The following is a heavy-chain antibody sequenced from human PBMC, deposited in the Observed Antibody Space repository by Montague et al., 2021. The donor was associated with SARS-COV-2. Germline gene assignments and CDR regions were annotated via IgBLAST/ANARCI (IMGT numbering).Heavy chain of an antibody. CDR2: IFTSGTT. CDR3: ARTPVSGYHGGFDY. CDR1: GGSIITYY. V-gene: IGHV4-4*07. Sequence: SDTLSLTCTVSGGSIITYYWSWIRQPAGKGLEWIGRIFTSGTTNCNPSLKSRVTMSVDTSKNQFSLKLGSVTAADTAVYYCARTPVSGYHGGFDYWGQGTLVTVSS. D-gene: IGHD5-18*01. J-gene: IGHJ4*02.